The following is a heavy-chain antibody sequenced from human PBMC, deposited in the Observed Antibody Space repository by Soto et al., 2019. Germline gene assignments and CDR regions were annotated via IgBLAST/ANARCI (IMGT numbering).Heavy chain of an antibody. V-gene: IGHV3-11*01. CDR1: GFTFSDYY. J-gene: IGHJ5*02. Sequence: GGSLRLSCAASGFTFSDYYMSWIRQAPGKGLEWVSYISSSGSTIYYADPVKGRFTISRDNAKNSLYLQVNSLRAEDTAVYYCARPIQCGGGCFWFDPWGQGTLVTVSS. D-gene: IGHD2-15*01. CDR2: ISSSGSTI. CDR3: ARPIQCGGGCFWFDP.